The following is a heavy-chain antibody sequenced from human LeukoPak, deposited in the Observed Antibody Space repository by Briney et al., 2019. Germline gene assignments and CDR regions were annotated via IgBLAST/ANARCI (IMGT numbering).Heavy chain of an antibody. CDR3: ALDTSGGGY. Sequence: SETLSLTCTVYGESFSRHYWNWIRQPPGKGLEWIGEINHSGTTNYNPSLKSRVTISLDPSKNQFSLKLTSVTAADTAVYYCALDTSGGGYWGQGTLVTVSS. V-gene: IGHV4-34*01. CDR1: GESFSRHY. CDR2: INHSGTT. D-gene: IGHD1-26*01. J-gene: IGHJ4*02.